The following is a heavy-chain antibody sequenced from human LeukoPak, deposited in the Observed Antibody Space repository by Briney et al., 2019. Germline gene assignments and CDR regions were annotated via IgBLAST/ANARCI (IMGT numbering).Heavy chain of an antibody. CDR2: INHSGST. Sequence: TSETLSLTYAVYGGSFSGYYWSWIRQPPGKGPEWIGEINHSGSTNYNPSLKSRVTISVDTSKNQFSLKLSSVTAADTAVYYCVRGGLMVYAVRVQNDAFDIWGQGTMVTVSS. CDR1: GGSFSGYY. J-gene: IGHJ3*02. CDR3: VRGGLMVYAVRVQNDAFDI. D-gene: IGHD2-8*01. V-gene: IGHV4-34*01.